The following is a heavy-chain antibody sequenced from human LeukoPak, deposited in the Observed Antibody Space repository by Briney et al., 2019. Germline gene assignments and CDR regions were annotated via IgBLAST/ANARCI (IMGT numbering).Heavy chain of an antibody. CDR2: ISSSSSYI. D-gene: IGHD3-22*01. CDR1: GFTFSSYS. V-gene: IGHV3-21*01. J-gene: IGHJ4*02. Sequence: PGGSLRLSCAASGFTFSSYSMNWVRQAPGKGLEWVSSISSSSSYIYYADSVKGRFTISRDNAKNSLYLQMNSLRAEDTAVYYCAKQGGYYYFDDYWGQGTLVTVSS. CDR3: AKQGGYYYFDDY.